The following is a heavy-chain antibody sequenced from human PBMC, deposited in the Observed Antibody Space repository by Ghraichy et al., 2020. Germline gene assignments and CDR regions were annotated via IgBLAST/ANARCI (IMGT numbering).Heavy chain of an antibody. CDR3: ARVDGFWSAHYLDH. V-gene: IGHV4-39*01. CDR1: GGSISSSSYY. CDR2: IYYSGST. Sequence: SETLSLTCTVSGGSISSSSYYWGWIRQPPGTGLEWIGSIYYSGSTYYNPSLKSRLTISVDTSKNQFSLKLSSVTAADTAVYFCARVDGFWSAHYLDHWGQGTLVTVSS. D-gene: IGHD3-3*01. J-gene: IGHJ4*02.